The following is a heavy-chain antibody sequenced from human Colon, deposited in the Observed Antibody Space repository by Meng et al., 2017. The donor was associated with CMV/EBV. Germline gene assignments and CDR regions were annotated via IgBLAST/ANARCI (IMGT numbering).Heavy chain of an antibody. V-gene: IGHV3-30-3*01. Sequence: GESLKISCEASGFIFSSYPMHWVRQAPGKGLEWLAVISYDGGNEYYADSVRGRFTISRDNSKNTLYLQMNSLRAEDTAVYYCAKGGYTSYFDYWGQGTLVTVSS. D-gene: IGHD6-19*01. CDR2: ISYDGGNE. CDR1: GFIFSSYP. J-gene: IGHJ4*02. CDR3: AKGGYTSYFDY.